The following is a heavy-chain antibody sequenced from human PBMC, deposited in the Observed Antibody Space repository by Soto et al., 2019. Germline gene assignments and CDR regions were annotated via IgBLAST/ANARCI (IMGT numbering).Heavy chain of an antibody. J-gene: IGHJ2*01. Sequence: EVQVLESGGGLVQPGGSLRLSCAASGLTFNWFAMRWVRQAPGKGLEWVSTIHGSGITTDYADSVRGRFTISRDNSKNTLYLQMNTLRAADTAVYYCAKHKGAGSYTNWGFDVWGRGTLVTVSS. V-gene: IGHV3-23*01. CDR2: IHGSGITT. D-gene: IGHD3-10*01. CDR1: GLTFNWFA. CDR3: AKHKGAGSYTNWGFDV.